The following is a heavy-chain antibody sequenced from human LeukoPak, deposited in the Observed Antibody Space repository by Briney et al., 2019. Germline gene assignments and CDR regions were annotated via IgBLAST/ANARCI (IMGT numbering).Heavy chain of an antibody. J-gene: IGHJ4*02. V-gene: IGHV3-23*01. Sequence: GGSLRLSCAASGFTFSSYAMSWVRQAPGKGLERVSAISASGGSTYYADSVKGRFTISRDKSKNTLHLQMNSLRVEDTAVYYCAKDREPYWGQGTLVTVSS. CDR1: GFTFSSYA. CDR3: AKDREPY. CDR2: ISASGGST.